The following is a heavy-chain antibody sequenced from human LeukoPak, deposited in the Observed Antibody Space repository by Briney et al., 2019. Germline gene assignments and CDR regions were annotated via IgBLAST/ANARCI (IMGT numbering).Heavy chain of an antibody. CDR2: IYYSGST. CDR1: GGSISSSSYY. Sequence: PSETLSLTCTVPGGSISSSSYYWGWIRQPPGKGLEWIGSIYYSGSTYYNPSLKSRVTISVDTSKNQFSLKLSSVTAADTAVYYCASTIAAAGTPYNWFDPWGQGTLVTVSS. D-gene: IGHD6-13*01. CDR3: ASTIAAAGTPYNWFDP. J-gene: IGHJ5*02. V-gene: IGHV4-39*01.